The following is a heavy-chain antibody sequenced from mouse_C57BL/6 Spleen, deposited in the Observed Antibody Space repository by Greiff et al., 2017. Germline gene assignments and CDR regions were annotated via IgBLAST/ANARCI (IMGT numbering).Heavy chain of an antibody. CDR3: ARHEVDYDYSWFAY. D-gene: IGHD2-4*01. CDR1: GFTFSSYT. Sequence: EVQGVESGGGLVKPGGSLKLSCAASGFTFSSYTMSWVRQTPEKRLEWVATISGGGGNTYYPDSVKGRFTISRDNAKNTLYLQMSSLRSEDTALYYCARHEVDYDYSWFAYWGQGTLVTVSA. CDR2: ISGGGGNT. J-gene: IGHJ3*01. V-gene: IGHV5-9*01.